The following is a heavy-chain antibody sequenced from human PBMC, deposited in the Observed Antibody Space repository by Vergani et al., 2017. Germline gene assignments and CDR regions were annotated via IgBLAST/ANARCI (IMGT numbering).Heavy chain of an antibody. CDR3: ASNSTVEWLVKLGWIDP. J-gene: IGHJ5*02. D-gene: IGHD6-19*01. CDR1: GASIRSSNYY. Sequence: QLQLQESGPGLVKPSATLSLTCSVSGASIRSSNYYWGWIRQPPGNGLEWIASIYYSGRTYYNPSLKSRVTISVETSKNQFSLKLSSVTAADTAVYLCASNSTVEWLVKLGWIDPWGKGILVTVSS. CDR2: IYYSGRT. V-gene: IGHV4-39*01.